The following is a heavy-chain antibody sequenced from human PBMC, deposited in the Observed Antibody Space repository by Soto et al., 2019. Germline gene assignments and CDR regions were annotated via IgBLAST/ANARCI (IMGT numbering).Heavy chain of an antibody. CDR3: ATSYDSGFDP. CDR2: IKPDNGDT. Sequence: QLQLVQSGAEVERPGASVRVSCKAYGYPFSKYGISWIRQAPGQGLEWMGWIKPDNGDTNYAQKFQGRVTMTTDTSSTTAYMELMSLRSDDTAVYYCATSYDSGFDPWGQGTLVSVSS. D-gene: IGHD5-12*01. CDR1: GYPFSKYG. V-gene: IGHV1-18*04. J-gene: IGHJ5*02.